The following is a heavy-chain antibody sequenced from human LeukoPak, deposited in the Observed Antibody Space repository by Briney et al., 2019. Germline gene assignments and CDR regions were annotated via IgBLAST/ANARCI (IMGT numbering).Heavy chain of an antibody. CDR2: INHSGST. Sequence: SETLSLTCAVYGGSFSGHYWSWIRQPPGKGLEWIGEINHSGSTNYNPSLKSRVTISVDTSKNQFSLKLSSVTAADTAVYYCARGRLRYCSSTSCNTFDYWGQGTLVTVSS. CDR1: GGSFSGHY. D-gene: IGHD2-2*01. CDR3: ARGRLRYCSSTSCNTFDY. V-gene: IGHV4-34*01. J-gene: IGHJ4*02.